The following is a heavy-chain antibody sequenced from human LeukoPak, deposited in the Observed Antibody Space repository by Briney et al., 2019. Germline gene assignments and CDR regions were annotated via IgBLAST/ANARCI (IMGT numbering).Heavy chain of an antibody. Sequence: ASVKVSCKVSGYTFTSYYMHWVRQAPGQGLEWMGIINPSGGSTSYAQKFQGRVTMTRDTSTSTVYMELSSLRSEDTAVYYCARRVGTQYYFDYWGQGTLVTVSS. D-gene: IGHD3-16*01. J-gene: IGHJ4*02. V-gene: IGHV1-46*01. CDR2: INPSGGST. CDR3: ARRVGTQYYFDY. CDR1: GYTFTSYY.